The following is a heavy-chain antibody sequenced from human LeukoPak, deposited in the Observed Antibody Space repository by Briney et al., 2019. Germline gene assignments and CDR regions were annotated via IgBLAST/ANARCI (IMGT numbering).Heavy chain of an antibody. D-gene: IGHD6-13*01. CDR3: AKDWYSSSWYAPNY. V-gene: IGHV3-30*18. CDR2: ISYDGSNK. CDR1: GFTFSSYG. J-gene: IGHJ4*02. Sequence: GGSLRLSCAASGFTFSSYGMHWVRQAPGKGLEWVAVISYDGSNKYYADSVKGRFTISRDSSKNTLYLQMNSLRAEDTAVYYCAKDWYSSSWYAPNYWGQGTLVTVSS.